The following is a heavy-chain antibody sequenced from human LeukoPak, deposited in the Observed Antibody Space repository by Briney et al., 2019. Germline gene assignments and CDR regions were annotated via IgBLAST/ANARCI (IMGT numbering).Heavy chain of an antibody. CDR2: IYYSGSA. V-gene: IGHV4-59*01. Sequence: PSETLSLTCTVSGGSISSYYWSWIRQPPGKGLEWIGYIYYSGSANYNPSLKSRVTISVDTSKNQFSLKLSSVTAADTAVYYCARGRPTIGGLDHWGQGTLVTVSS. CDR3: ARGRPTIGGLDH. CDR1: GGSISSYY. J-gene: IGHJ4*02. D-gene: IGHD3-16*01.